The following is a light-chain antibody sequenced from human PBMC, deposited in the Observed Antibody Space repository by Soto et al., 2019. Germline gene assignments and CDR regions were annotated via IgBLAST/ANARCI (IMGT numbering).Light chain of an antibody. CDR2: AAS. V-gene: IGKV1-27*01. J-gene: IGKJ1*01. CDR1: QGISNY. Sequence: DIQMTQSPSSLSASVGDRVTITCRASQGISNYLAWYQQKPGKIPKVLIYAASTLQSGVPSRFSGSGSGTDFTITIRSLQPEDVATYYCQKYNNATWTFGQGTKVEIK. CDR3: QKYNNATWT.